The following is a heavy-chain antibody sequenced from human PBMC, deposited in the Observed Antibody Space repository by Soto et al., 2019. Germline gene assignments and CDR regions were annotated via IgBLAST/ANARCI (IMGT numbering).Heavy chain of an antibody. CDR2: IEQDGNEK. V-gene: IGHV3-7*01. CDR3: ALGNWLGK. CDR1: GFTFSDYL. Sequence: EVQLVDSGGALVHPGESLRLSCAASGFTFSDYLMTCVRQGPGKGLEWVATIEQDGNEKYYVDSVKGRFTIARDNDKNSLYLQLNALRAEDTAVCYCALGNWLGKWGQGTLVSVSS. J-gene: IGHJ4*02. D-gene: IGHD6-19*01.